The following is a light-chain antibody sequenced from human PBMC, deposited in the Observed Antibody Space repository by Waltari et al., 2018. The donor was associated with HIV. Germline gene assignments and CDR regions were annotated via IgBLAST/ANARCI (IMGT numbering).Light chain of an antibody. Sequence: QPVLTQPPSMSAAAGPSVTIPCPAPRFDLGNTSISLSHQLPRAAPKLLIYDTSERPSGIPDRFSGSKSDTSATLAITGLQTGDEAHYYCGTWDGSLNIGVFGEGTKLTVL. CDR2: DTS. J-gene: IGLJ2*01. CDR3: GTWDGSLNIGV. CDR1: RFDLGNTS. V-gene: IGLV1-51*01.